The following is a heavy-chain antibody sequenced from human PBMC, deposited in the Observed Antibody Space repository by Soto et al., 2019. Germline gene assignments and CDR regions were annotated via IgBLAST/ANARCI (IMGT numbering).Heavy chain of an antibody. CDR1: GFRFSDYG. CDR3: AKMDADLLPYYYYGIDV. D-gene: IGHD1-26*01. Sequence: QVQLVESGGGVVQPGRSLRLSCAASGFRFSDYGIHWVRQAPGKGLEWVALISYDGSKKFYTDSVKGRFTISRDNSKNTMYLQIDRLRAEDTAVYYCAKMDADLLPYYYYGIDVWGQGTTVTVSS. CDR2: ISYDGSKK. V-gene: IGHV3-30*18. J-gene: IGHJ6*02.